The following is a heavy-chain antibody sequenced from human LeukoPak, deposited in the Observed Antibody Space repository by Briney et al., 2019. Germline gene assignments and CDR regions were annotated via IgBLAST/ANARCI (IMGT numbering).Heavy chain of an antibody. J-gene: IGHJ4*02. Sequence: GGSLRLSCAASGFTFSSYAMSWVRQAPGKGLEWVSAISGSGGSTYYADSVKGRFTISRDNSKNTLYLQMNSLRAEDTAVYYCAKDDAPGIAARPFDYWGQGTLVTVSS. V-gene: IGHV3-23*01. CDR2: ISGSGGST. CDR1: GFTFSSYA. CDR3: AKDDAPGIAARPFDY. D-gene: IGHD6-6*01.